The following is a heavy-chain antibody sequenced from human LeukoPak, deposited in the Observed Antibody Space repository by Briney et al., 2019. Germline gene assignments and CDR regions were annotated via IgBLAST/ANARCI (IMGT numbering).Heavy chain of an antibody. CDR3: AKELDVALTGPVGSDY. D-gene: IGHD3-9*01. CDR1: AFTLSRVY. Sequence: GGCLRLSCALDAFTLSRVYMRWVRQILGKGLQWVSAIRSGGDVTYYADSVKGRFTVSRDNSKNTLYLQLNSLRPEDTGVYYCAKELDVALTGPVGSDYCGQGTLVTVSS. CDR2: IRSGGDVT. J-gene: IGHJ4*02. V-gene: IGHV3-23*01.